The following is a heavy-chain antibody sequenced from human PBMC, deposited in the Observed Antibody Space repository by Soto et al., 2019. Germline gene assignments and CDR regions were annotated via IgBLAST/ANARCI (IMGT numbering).Heavy chain of an antibody. CDR3: ARSLTGAGTSLNGFDP. V-gene: IGHV5-10-1*01. CDR1: GYSFTIYW. D-gene: IGHD6-13*01. J-gene: IGHJ5*02. Sequence: GEALKISCKGSGYSFTIYWFTRVRPMAGKGLEWMGRIDPTDSYTNYSPSFQGHVTISADNSISTAYLQWSSLKASDTAMYYCARSLTGAGTSLNGFDPRGQGTPVTVSS. CDR2: IDPTDSYT.